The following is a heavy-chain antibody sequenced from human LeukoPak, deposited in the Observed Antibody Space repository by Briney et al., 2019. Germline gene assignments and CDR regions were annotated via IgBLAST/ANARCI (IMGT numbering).Heavy chain of an antibody. CDR1: GFTFSSYA. V-gene: IGHV3-23*01. CDR3: ARDRVAYNMDV. CDR2: ISGSGGST. D-gene: IGHD1-1*01. J-gene: IGHJ6*02. Sequence: GGSLRLSCAASGFTFSSYAMSWVRQAPGKGLEWVSAISGSGGSTYYADSVKGRFTISRDNAKNSLYLQMNSLRAEDTAVYYCARDRVAYNMDVWGQGTTVTVSS.